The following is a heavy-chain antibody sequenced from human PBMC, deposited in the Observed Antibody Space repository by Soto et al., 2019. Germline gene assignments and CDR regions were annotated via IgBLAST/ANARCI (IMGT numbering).Heavy chain of an antibody. V-gene: IGHV3-30*03. CDR2: ISHDGSKT. CDR3: ARGVAGPLHWFDP. J-gene: IGHJ5*02. D-gene: IGHD6-19*01. CDR1: GFTFNSYG. Sequence: GGSLRLSCAASGFTFNSYGIHWVRQAPGKGLEWVAVISHDGSKTNYADSVKGRVTISRDNSKDTVYLQMSSLRSEDTAVYYCARGVAGPLHWFDPWGQGTLVTVSS.